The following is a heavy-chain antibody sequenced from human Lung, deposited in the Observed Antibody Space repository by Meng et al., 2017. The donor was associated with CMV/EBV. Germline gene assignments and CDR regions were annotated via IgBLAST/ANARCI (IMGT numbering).Heavy chain of an antibody. CDR1: GGTFSNYA. CDR3: AGGPADRRGIVLVTAALGAFDV. V-gene: IGHV1-69*05. Sequence: SXXVSCKASGGTFSNYAVTWVRQAPGQGLEWMGGIIPLFGTADYAQKFQGRVTITTDESTTTAYMELSSLKSEDTAVYFCAGGPADRRGIVLVTAALGAFDVWGQGXRVTVSS. D-gene: IGHD2-8*02. J-gene: IGHJ3*01. CDR2: IIPLFGTA.